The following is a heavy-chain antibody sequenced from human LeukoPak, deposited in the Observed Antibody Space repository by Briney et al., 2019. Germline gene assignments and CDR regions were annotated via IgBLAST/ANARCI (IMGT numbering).Heavy chain of an antibody. J-gene: IGHJ4*02. CDR1: GDSISSYY. V-gene: IGHV4-59*01. CDR3: ARGRAWYMDY. CDR2: IYYSGST. Sequence: SETLSLTCTVSGDSISSYYWSWIRQPPGKGLEWIGYIYYSGSTNYNPSLKSRVTISVDTSKNQFSLRLSSVTAADTAVYYCARGRAWYMDYWGQGTLVTVSS. D-gene: IGHD6-19*01.